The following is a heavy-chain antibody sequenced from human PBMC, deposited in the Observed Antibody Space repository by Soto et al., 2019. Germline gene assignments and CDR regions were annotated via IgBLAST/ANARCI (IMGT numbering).Heavy chain of an antibody. V-gene: IGHV3-30-3*01. J-gene: IGHJ1*01. CDR3: AREWSSGYFRREYFQH. CDR1: GFTFSSYA. CDR2: ISYDGSNK. D-gene: IGHD3-22*01. Sequence: QVQLVEAGGGVVQPGRSLRLSCAASGFTFSSYAIHWVRQAPGKGLEWAAVISYDGSNKYYADSVKGRFTISRDNCKNTLYLQMNSLRAEDTAVYYCAREWSSGYFRREYFQHWGQGTLVTVSS.